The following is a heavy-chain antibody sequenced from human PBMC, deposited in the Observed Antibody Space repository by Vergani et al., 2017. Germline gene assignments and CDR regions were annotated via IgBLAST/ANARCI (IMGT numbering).Heavy chain of an antibody. Sequence: QVRLQESGPGLVRPSETLSLTCTVSGGSLTPYYWSWIRQSPGKGLEWIGEINHSGSTNYNPSLKSRVTISVDTSKNQFSLKLSSVTAADTAVYYCARQTTVTRMRVYYYNYYMDVWGKGTTVTVSS. CDR1: GGSLTPYY. CDR3: ARQTTVTRMRVYYYNYYMDV. V-gene: IGHV4-34*01. CDR2: INHSGST. D-gene: IGHD4-17*01. J-gene: IGHJ6*03.